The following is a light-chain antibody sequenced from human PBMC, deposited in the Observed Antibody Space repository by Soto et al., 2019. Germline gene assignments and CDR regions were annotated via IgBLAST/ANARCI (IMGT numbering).Light chain of an antibody. CDR1: KSVSNN. CDR3: QHYNSWPPL. Sequence: VMTQSPATLSVSPGERATLSCRASKSVSNNVAWYQHKPGQAPRLLISGASTRATGIAARFSGGGSGPEFTLTINSLQSEDFALYYCQHYNSWPPLFGPGTKVEIK. J-gene: IGKJ3*01. CDR2: GAS. V-gene: IGKV3-15*01.